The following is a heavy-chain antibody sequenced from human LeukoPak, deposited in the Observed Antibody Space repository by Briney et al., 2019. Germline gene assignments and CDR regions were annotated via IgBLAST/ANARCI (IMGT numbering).Heavy chain of an antibody. CDR2: IIPIFGTA. J-gene: IGHJ4*02. V-gene: IGHV1-69*13. CDR1: GGTFSSYA. D-gene: IGHD3-22*01. Sequence: SVKVSCKASGGTFSSYAISWVRQAPGQGLEWMGGIIPIFGTANYARKFQGRVTITADESTSTAYMELSSLRSEDTAVYYCARDPGYYDSSGSYFDYWGQGTLVTVSS. CDR3: ARDPGYYDSSGSYFDY.